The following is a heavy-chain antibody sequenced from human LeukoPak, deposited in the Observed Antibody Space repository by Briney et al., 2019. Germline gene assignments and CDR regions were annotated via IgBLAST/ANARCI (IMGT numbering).Heavy chain of an antibody. D-gene: IGHD3-16*01. Sequence: PGRSLRLSCAASGFTFSSYGMHWVRQAPGKGLEWVAVIWYDGSNKYYADSVKGRFTISRDNAKNSLYLQMNSLRAEDTAVYYCARDGGPLDYWGQGTLVTVS. V-gene: IGHV3-33*01. J-gene: IGHJ4*02. CDR3: ARDGGPLDY. CDR2: IWYDGSNK. CDR1: GFTFSSYG.